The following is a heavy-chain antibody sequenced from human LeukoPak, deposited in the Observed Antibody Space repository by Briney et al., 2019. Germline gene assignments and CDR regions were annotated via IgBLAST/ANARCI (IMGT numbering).Heavy chain of an antibody. CDR2: INPNSGGT. CDR1: GYTFTGYY. CDR3: ARGLQGWLRIAAAGTHDY. D-gene: IGHD6-13*01. Sequence: GASVKVSCKASGYTFTGYYMHWVRQAPGQGLEWMGWINPNSGGTNYAQKFQGRVTMTRDTSISTAYMELSRLRSDDTAVYYCARGLQGWLRIAAAGTHDYWGQGTLVTVSS. V-gene: IGHV1-2*02. J-gene: IGHJ4*02.